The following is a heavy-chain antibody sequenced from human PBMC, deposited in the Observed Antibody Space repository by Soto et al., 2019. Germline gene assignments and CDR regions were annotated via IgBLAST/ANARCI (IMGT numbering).Heavy chain of an antibody. CDR2: ISGSGGST. Sequence: VQLLESGGGLVQPGGSLRLSCAASGFTVSSYAMRWVRQAPGTGLEWVSAISGSGGSTYYADSVKGRFTISRDNSKNTLYLQMNSLRAEDTAVYYCARRGSGSYYDYWGQGTLVTVSS. CDR1: GFTVSSYA. V-gene: IGHV3-23*01. D-gene: IGHD1-26*01. J-gene: IGHJ4*02. CDR3: ARRGSGSYYDY.